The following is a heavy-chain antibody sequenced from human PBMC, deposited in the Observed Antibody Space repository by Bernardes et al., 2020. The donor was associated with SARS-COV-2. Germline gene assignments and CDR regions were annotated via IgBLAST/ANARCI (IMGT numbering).Heavy chain of an antibody. CDR2: INAGNGNT. J-gene: IGHJ6*02. CDR3: ASSYSNPEIDYYYYGMDV. V-gene: IGHV1-3*01. Sequence: ASVKVSCKASGYTFTSYAMHWVRQAPGQRLEWMGWINAGNGNTKYSQKFQGRVTITRDTSASTAYMELSSLRSEDTAVYYCASSYSNPEIDYYYYGMDVWGQGTTVTVSS. CDR1: GYTFTSYA. D-gene: IGHD4-4*01.